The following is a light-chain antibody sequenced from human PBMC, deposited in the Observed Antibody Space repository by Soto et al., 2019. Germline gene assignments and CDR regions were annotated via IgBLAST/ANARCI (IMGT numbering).Light chain of an antibody. CDR3: AAYTSSATPYI. CDR1: TLAVGLYNY. V-gene: IGLV2-14*01. Sequence: QSALTQPASVSGSPGQSITISCTGATLAVGLYNYVSWYQQRPDKAPKLIIYDVSDRPSGLSNCFSGSKSGSTASLTISGLQAEDEADYYCAAYTSSATPYIFGTGTKLTVL. J-gene: IGLJ1*01. CDR2: DVS.